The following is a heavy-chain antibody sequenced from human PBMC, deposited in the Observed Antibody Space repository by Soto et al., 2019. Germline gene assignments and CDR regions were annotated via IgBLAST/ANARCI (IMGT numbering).Heavy chain of an antibody. CDR2: TYYRSKWYY. Sequence: SQTLSLTCAISGDSVSSNSAAWNWIRQSPSRGLEWLGRTYYRSKWYYGYAVSVKSRIAIKPDTSKNQFSLQLNSVTPEDTAVYYCARIHSSSSSDMDVWGQGTTVTVSS. V-gene: IGHV6-1*01. J-gene: IGHJ6*02. CDR3: ARIHSSSSSDMDV. D-gene: IGHD6-6*01. CDR1: GDSVSSNSAA.